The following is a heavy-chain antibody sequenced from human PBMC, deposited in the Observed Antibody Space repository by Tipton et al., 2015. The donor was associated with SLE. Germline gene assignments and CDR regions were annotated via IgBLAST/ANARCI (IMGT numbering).Heavy chain of an antibody. CDR2: INHSGNT. CDR3: ARSISPNSGDFDY. D-gene: IGHD3-10*01. Sequence: TLSLTCAVYGGSFNDYYWNWIRQSPGKGLEYIGEINHSGNTNYNPSLRSRVTISVDTSKNQFSLKLTSVTAADTSVYYCARSISPNSGDFDYWGQGTLVTVSS. J-gene: IGHJ4*02. V-gene: IGHV4-34*01. CDR1: GGSFNDYY.